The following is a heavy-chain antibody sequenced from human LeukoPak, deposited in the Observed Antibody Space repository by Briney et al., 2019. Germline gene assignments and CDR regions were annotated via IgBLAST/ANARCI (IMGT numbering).Heavy chain of an antibody. V-gene: IGHV1-2*02. CDR1: GYTFTGYY. CDR2: INPNSGGT. CDR3: ARGSIAAAGVFDY. J-gene: IGHJ4*02. D-gene: IGHD6-13*01. Sequence: GASVKVSCKASGYTFTGYYMHWVRQAPGQGLEWMGWINPNSGGTNYAQKFQGRVTMTRDTSISTAYMELSRLRSDDTAVYYCARGSIAAAGVFDYWGQGTLVTVSS.